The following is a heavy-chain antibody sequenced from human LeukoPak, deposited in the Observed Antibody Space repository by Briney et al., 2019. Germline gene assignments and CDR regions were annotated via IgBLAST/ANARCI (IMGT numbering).Heavy chain of an antibody. CDR2: IYYSGST. J-gene: IGHJ4*02. D-gene: IGHD4-17*01. Sequence: SETLSLTCTVSGGSISSHYWSWIRQPPGQGLQWIGYIYYSGSTNYNPSLKSRVSMSVDTSKNQFSLKLRSVTAADTAVYYCARGSTVTTFSNWGQGTLVTVSS. V-gene: IGHV4-59*11. CDR3: ARGSTVTTFSN. CDR1: GGSISSHY.